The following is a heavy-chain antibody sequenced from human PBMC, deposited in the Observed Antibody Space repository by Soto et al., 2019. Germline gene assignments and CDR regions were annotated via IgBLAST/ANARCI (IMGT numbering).Heavy chain of an antibody. CDR1: GGSISSGGYY. Sequence: PSETLSLTCTVSGGSISSGGYYWSWIRQHPGKGLEWIGYIYYSGSTYYNPSLKSRVAISVDTSKNQFSLKLSSVTAADTAVYYCAREDYYDSSGYYYWGQGTLVTVSS. CDR2: IYYSGST. V-gene: IGHV4-31*03. J-gene: IGHJ4*02. D-gene: IGHD3-22*01. CDR3: AREDYYDSSGYYY.